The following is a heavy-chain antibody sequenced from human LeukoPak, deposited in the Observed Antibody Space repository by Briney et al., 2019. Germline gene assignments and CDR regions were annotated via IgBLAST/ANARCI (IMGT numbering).Heavy chain of an antibody. J-gene: IGHJ4*02. Sequence: GGSLRLSCAASGFTFSSYWMHWVRQAPGKGLVWVSRINSDGSSTSYADSVKGRFTISRDNAKNTLYLQMNSLRAEDTAAYYCARDQLELNFDYWGQGTPVTVSS. CDR3: ARDQLELNFDY. CDR2: INSDGSST. V-gene: IGHV3-74*01. D-gene: IGHD1-7*01. CDR1: GFTFSSYW.